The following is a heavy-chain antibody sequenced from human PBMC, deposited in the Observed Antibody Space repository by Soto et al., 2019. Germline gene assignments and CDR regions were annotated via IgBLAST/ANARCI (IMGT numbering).Heavy chain of an antibody. CDR1: GGSFSGYY. CDR3: ARRYFDWLFSGMDV. J-gene: IGHJ6*02. V-gene: IGHV4-34*01. CDR2: INHSGST. Sequence: SETLSLTCAVYGGSFSGYYWSWIRQPPGKGLGWIGEINHSGSTNYNPSLKSRVTISVDTSKNQFSLKLSSVTAADTAVYYCARRYFDWLFSGMDVWGQGTTVTVSS. D-gene: IGHD3-9*01.